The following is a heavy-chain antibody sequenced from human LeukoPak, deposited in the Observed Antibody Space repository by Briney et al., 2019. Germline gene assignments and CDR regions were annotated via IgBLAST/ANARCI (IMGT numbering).Heavy chain of an antibody. D-gene: IGHD2-15*01. V-gene: IGHV1-18*01. CDR2: ISAYNGNT. CDR3: AREVIVVVVAATQSDYYYYMDV. Sequence: GASVKVSCKASGYTLTSYGISWVRQAPGQRREWMGWISAYNGNTNYAQKLQGRVTMTTDTSTSTAYKELRSLRSDEKAVYYCAREVIVVVVAATQSDYYYYMDVWGKGTTVTVSS. CDR1: GYTLTSYG. J-gene: IGHJ6*03.